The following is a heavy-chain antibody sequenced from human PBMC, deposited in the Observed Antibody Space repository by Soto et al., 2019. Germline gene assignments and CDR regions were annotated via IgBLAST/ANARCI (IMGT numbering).Heavy chain of an antibody. V-gene: IGHV1-8*01. CDR3: ANGYCSGGSGYLNWFDP. CDR2: LNPNSGNT. J-gene: IGHJ5*02. D-gene: IGHD2-15*01. CDR1: GYTFTSYD. Sequence: ASVKVSCKASGYTFTSYDINWVRQATGQGLEWMGWLNPNSGNTGYAQKFQGRVTMTRNTSISRAYMELSSLRSEDTAVYYCANGYCSGGSGYLNWFDPLGQGTLVTVSS.